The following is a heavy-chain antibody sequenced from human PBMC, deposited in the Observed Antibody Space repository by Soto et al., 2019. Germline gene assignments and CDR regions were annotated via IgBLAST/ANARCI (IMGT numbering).Heavy chain of an antibody. D-gene: IGHD3-16*02. Sequence: VKVSCKASGGTFSSYAISWVRQAPGQGLEWMGGIIPIFGTANYAQKFQGRVTITADESTSTAYMELSSLRSEDTAVYYCARALGELSLFEAFDIWGQGTMVTVSS. V-gene: IGHV1-69*13. CDR2: IIPIFGTA. CDR3: ARALGELSLFEAFDI. J-gene: IGHJ3*02. CDR1: GGTFSSYA.